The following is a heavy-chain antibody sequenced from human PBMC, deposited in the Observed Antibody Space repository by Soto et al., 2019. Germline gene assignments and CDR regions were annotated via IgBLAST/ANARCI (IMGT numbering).Heavy chain of an antibody. Sequence: PSQTLSLTCTFSVGSIISGGYYWSWMRQHPGKGLEWIEYIDYTGSTYYSPSLKSRVTISVDTSKHHFSLKLSSVTAADTAVYYCARVEEYCSGGTCFISGFDYWGQGTLDTVSS. CDR2: IDYTGST. J-gene: IGHJ4*02. V-gene: IGHV4-31*03. CDR1: VGSIISGGYY. CDR3: ARVEEYCSGGTCFISGFDY. D-gene: IGHD2-15*01.